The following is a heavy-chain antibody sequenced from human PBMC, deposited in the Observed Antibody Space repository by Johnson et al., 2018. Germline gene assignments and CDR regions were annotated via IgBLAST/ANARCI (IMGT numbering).Heavy chain of an antibody. D-gene: IGHD3-22*01. CDR1: GFTFSSYS. CDR2: ISSSSSYI. Sequence: VQLVESGGGLVKPGGSLRLSCAASGFTFSSYSMNWVRQAPGKGLEWVSSISSSSSYIYYADSVKGRFTISRDNAKNSLYLQMNSLRAEDTDVYYCARGTYYYDSRGYPHNLRGGYFDLWGRGTLVTVSS. J-gene: IGHJ2*01. CDR3: ARGTYYYDSRGYPHNLRGGYFDL. V-gene: IGHV3-21*01.